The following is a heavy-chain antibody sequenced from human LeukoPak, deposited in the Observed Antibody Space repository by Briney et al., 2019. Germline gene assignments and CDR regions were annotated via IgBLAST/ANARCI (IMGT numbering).Heavy chain of an antibody. CDR1: GGTFSSYA. Sequence: VASVKVSCKASGGTFSSYAISWVRQAPGQGLEWMGRIIPIFGTANYAQKFQGRVTITTDESTSTAYMELSSLRSEDTAVYYCARGGDPISSWYAYWGQGTLVTVSS. V-gene: IGHV1-69*05. J-gene: IGHJ4*02. CDR3: ARGGDPISSWYAY. D-gene: IGHD6-13*01. CDR2: IIPIFGTA.